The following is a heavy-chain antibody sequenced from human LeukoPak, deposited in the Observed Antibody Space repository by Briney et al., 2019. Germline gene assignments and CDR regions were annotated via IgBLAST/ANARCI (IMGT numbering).Heavy chain of an antibody. CDR1: GFTLSSYS. V-gene: IGHV3-48*01. J-gene: IGHJ4*02. CDR2: ISGGSSTI. CDR3: ARVGSNQWLDY. D-gene: IGHD6-19*01. Sequence: GGSLRLSCAASGFTLSSYSMNWVRQAPGKGLEWVSYISGGSSTIYNADSVKGRFTISRDNAKNLLYLLMDTLRAEDTAVYYCARVGSNQWLDYWGQGTLSPSPQ.